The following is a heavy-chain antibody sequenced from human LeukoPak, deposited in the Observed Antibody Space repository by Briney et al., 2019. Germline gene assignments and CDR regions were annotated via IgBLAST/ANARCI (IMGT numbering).Heavy chain of an antibody. CDR2: IILIFGTA. CDR3: ATPFSVAGIFDI. CDR1: GGTFSSYA. V-gene: IGHV1-69*01. D-gene: IGHD6-19*01. J-gene: IGHJ3*02. Sequence: SVKVSCKASGGTFSSYAISWVRQAPGQGLEWMGGIILIFGTANCAQKFQGRVTITADESTSTAYMELSSLRSEDTAVYYCATPFSVAGIFDIWGQGTMVTVSS.